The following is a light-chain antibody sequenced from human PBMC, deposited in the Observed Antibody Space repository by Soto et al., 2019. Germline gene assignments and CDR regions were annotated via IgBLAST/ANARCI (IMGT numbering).Light chain of an antibody. CDR1: QSVSSNY. CDR2: GAS. J-gene: IGKJ1*01. CDR3: QQYGSSPWT. Sequence: EIVLTQSPGTLSWSPGERATLSCRASQSVSSNYLAWYQQKPGQVPTLLIYGASSRATGIPGRFGGSGSGTDFTLTISRLEPEDSAVYYCQQYGSSPWTFGQGTKV. V-gene: IGKV3-20*01.